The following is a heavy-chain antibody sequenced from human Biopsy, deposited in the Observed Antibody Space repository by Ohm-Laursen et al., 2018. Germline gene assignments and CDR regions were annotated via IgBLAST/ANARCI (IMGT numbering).Heavy chain of an antibody. J-gene: IGHJ6*02. CDR2: IYYSVMT. Sequence: SDTLSLTWTASGGSFTGHYWSWIRQPPGKRLEWIGHIYYSVMTNYNPSLQSRVSISVDTSRNQDSLTLSSVTAADTAVYYCARDSGILNYGNFKYYHYYGMDVWGQGTKVTVSS. V-gene: IGHV4-59*11. CDR1: GGSFTGHY. D-gene: IGHD4-11*01. CDR3: ARDSGILNYGNFKYYHYYGMDV.